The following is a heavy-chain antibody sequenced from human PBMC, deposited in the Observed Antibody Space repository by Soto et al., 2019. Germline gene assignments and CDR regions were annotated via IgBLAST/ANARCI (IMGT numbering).Heavy chain of an antibody. CDR3: ARPTKQYSSSWYAAFDI. Sequence: QPGGSLRLSCAASGFTFSSYSMNWVRQAPGKGLEWVSYISSSSSTIYYADSVKGRFTISRDNAKNSLYLQMNSLRAEDTSVYYYARPTKQYSSSWYAAFDIWGQGTMVTVSS. CDR2: ISSSSSTI. CDR1: GFTFSSYS. D-gene: IGHD6-13*01. V-gene: IGHV3-48*01. J-gene: IGHJ3*02.